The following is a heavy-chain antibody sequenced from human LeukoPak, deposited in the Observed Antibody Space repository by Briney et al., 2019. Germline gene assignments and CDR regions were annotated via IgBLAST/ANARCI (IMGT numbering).Heavy chain of an antibody. CDR1: GGSISSGGYY. J-gene: IGHJ4*02. V-gene: IGHV4-31*03. Sequence: PSETLSLTCTVSGGSISSGGYYWSWIRQHPGKGLEWIGYIYYSGSTYYNPSLKSRVTISVDTSKNQFSLKLSSVTAADTAVYYCARGGCYGGNPLCPVFDYWGQGTLVTVSS. CDR3: ARGGCYGGNPLCPVFDY. D-gene: IGHD4-23*01. CDR2: IYYSGST.